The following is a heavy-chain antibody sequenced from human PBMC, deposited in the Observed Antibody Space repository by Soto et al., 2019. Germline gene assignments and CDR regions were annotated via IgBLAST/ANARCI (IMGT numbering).Heavy chain of an antibody. CDR2: ISASGDDI. CDR3: TRAKAYYV. D-gene: IGHD3-10*02. Sequence: GGSLRLSCAASGFIFNSYWMHWVRQAPGKGLEWVSTISASGDDIYYADSVKGRFTISRDNSKDTLYLQMSSLTAEDTAVYYCTRAKAYYVWGQGTLVTVSS. V-gene: IGHV3-23*01. CDR1: GFIFNSYW. J-gene: IGHJ4*02.